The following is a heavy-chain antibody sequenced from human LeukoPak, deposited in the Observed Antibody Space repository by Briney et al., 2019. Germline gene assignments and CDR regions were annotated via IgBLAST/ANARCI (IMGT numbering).Heavy chain of an antibody. CDR2: INHSGST. V-gene: IGHV4-34*01. CDR1: GGSFSGYY. CDR3: ARDSSSWSGSNYYYYYMDV. D-gene: IGHD6-13*01. Sequence: PSETLSLTCAVYGGSFSGYYWSWIRQPPGKGLEWIGEINHSGSTNYNPSLKSRVTISVDTSKNQFSLKLSSVTAADTAVYYCARDSSSWSGSNYYYYYMDVWGKGTTVTISS. J-gene: IGHJ6*03.